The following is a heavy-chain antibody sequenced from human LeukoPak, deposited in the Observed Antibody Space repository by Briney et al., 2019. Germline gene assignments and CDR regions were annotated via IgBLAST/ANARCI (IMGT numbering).Heavy chain of an antibody. V-gene: IGHV4-59*01. D-gene: IGHD3-22*01. Sequence: PSETLSLTCTVSGGSISSYYWSWIRQPPGKGLEGIGDIYYSGSTNYNPSLKSRVTISVDTSKNQFSLRLSSVTAADTAVYYCARVTGYMIEDYFDYWGQGTLVTVSS. CDR1: GGSISSYY. J-gene: IGHJ4*02. CDR2: IYYSGST. CDR3: ARVTGYMIEDYFDY.